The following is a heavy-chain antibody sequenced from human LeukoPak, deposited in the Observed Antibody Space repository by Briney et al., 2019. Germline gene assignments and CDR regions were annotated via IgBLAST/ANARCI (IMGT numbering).Heavy chain of an antibody. CDR3: ARESLGIQE. CDR2: INSGGSPI. J-gene: IGHJ1*01. Sequence: PGGSLRLSCAVSGVALSGHEMKWVRQTPGKGLEWISYINSGGSPIYYADSVKGRFTISRDNAKNSLFLQMNSLRDEDTAVYYCARESLGIQEWGQGTLVTVSS. CDR1: GVALSGHE. V-gene: IGHV3-48*03.